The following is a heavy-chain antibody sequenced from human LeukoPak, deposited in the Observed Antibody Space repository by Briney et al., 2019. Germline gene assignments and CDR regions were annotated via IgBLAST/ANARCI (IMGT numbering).Heavy chain of an antibody. CDR3: ARAYGGNSQYFQH. Sequence: SETLSLTCTVSGYSISSGYYWGWIRQPPGKGLEWIGSIHHSGSTNYNPCLKSRDTISLDTSKNQFSLKLSSVTAADTAVYYCARAYGGNSQYFQHWGQGTLVTVSS. V-gene: IGHV4-38-2*02. CDR2: IHHSGST. CDR1: GYSISSGYY. D-gene: IGHD4-23*01. J-gene: IGHJ1*01.